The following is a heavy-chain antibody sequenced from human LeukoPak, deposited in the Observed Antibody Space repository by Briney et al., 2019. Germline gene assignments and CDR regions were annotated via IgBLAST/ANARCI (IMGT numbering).Heavy chain of an antibody. V-gene: IGHV3-30*04. D-gene: IGHD6-13*01. Sequence: GGSLRLSCAATGFTFSSYAMHWVRQAPGKGLEWVAVISYDGSNKYYADSEKGRFTISSDNSNNMLYLQMNSLRSEDTAVYYCARPGNSSSWYVYYYMDVWGKGTRSPSP. CDR1: GFTFSSYA. CDR3: ARPGNSSSWYVYYYMDV. CDR2: ISYDGSNK. J-gene: IGHJ6*03.